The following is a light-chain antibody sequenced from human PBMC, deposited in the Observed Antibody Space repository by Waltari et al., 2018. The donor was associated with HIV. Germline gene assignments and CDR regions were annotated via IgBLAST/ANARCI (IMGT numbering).Light chain of an antibody. J-gene: IGLJ1*01. Sequence: SYVLTQPPSVSVAPGQTARIPCGSNNIGSKSVPWYQQKPGQAPVLVLYDDSDRPSGIPERFSGSKSGNTATLTISRVEAGDEADYYCQVWDTISVSYVFGTGTKVTVL. CDR3: QVWDTISVSYV. CDR2: DDS. CDR1: NIGSKS. V-gene: IGLV3-21*02.